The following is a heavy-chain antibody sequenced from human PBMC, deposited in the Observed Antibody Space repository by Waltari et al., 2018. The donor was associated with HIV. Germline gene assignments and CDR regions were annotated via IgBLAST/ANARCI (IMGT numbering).Heavy chain of an antibody. D-gene: IGHD3-22*01. CDR1: GGSISSYY. CDR3: ARSYYDSSGYHLFDY. J-gene: IGHJ4*02. Sequence: QVQLQESGPGLVKPSETLSLTCTVPGGSISSYYWTWIRQPPGKGLAWIGYIYYSGSTNYNPSLESRVTISVDTSKNQFSLKLTSVTAADTAVYYCARSYYDSSGYHLFDYWGQGTLVTVSS. CDR2: IYYSGST. V-gene: IGHV4-59*01.